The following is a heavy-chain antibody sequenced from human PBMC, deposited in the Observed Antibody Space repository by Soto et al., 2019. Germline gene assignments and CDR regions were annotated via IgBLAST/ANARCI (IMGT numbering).Heavy chain of an antibody. D-gene: IGHD3-3*01. CDR3: ATDLNWSGT. Sequence: WVRQAAGKGLDFLATIKPDGSDTYYVDSVKGRFTISRDNAKNSLSLQMNSLRAEDTALYYCATDLNWSGTWGQGTMVTVSS. J-gene: IGHJ3*01. V-gene: IGHV3-7*01. CDR2: IKPDGSDT.